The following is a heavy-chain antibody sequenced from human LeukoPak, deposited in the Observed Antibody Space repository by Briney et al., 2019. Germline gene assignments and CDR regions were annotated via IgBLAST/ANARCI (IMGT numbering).Heavy chain of an antibody. J-gene: IGHJ6*03. D-gene: IGHD3-22*01. CDR3: ARQRMIVVVIPYYYYMDV. Sequence: PSETLSLTCTVSGGSISSSSYYWGWIRQPPGKGLEWIGSIYYSGSTYYNPSLKSRVTISVDTSKNQFSLKLSSVTAADTAVYYCARQRMIVVVIPYYYYMDVWGKGTTVTVSS. CDR2: IYYSGST. CDR1: GGSISSSSYY. V-gene: IGHV4-39*01.